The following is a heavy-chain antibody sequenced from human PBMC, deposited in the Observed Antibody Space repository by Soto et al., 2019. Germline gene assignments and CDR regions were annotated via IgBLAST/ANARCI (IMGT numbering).Heavy chain of an antibody. CDR2: IYYSGST. J-gene: IGHJ6*03. V-gene: IGHV4-39*01. Sequence: QLQLQESGPGLVKPSETLSLTCTVSGGSISSDNYYWGWIRQPPGKGLEWIGSIYYSGSTYYNPSLESRVTISLATSKNQFSLKLRSVTAADTAVYYCARLPVSGPYYYYMDVWGKGTTVTVSS. CDR1: GGSISSDNYY. CDR3: ARLPVSGPYYYYMDV. D-gene: IGHD6-19*01.